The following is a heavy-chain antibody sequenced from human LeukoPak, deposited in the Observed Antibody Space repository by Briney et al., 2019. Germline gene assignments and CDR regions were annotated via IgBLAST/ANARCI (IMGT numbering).Heavy chain of an antibody. CDR3: ARDISFEAAAAGSFDY. J-gene: IGHJ4*02. Sequence: GGSLRLSCAASGFTFSSYSMNWVRQAPGKGLEWVSYISSSSSYIYYADSVKGRFTISRDNAKNSLYLQMNSLRAEDTAVYYCARDISFEAAAAGSFDYWGQGTLVTVSS. CDR2: ISSSSSYI. D-gene: IGHD6-13*01. V-gene: IGHV3-21*05. CDR1: GFTFSSYS.